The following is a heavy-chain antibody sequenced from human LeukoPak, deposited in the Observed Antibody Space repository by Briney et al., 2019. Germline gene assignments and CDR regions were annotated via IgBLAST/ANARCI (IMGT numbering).Heavy chain of an antibody. Sequence: GGSLRLSCAASGFTFSDHYMDWVRQAPGKGLQWVGRIRNKPNSYTTDFAASGKGRFTISRDDSNNSLYLQMNSLKTEDTAVYYCTSGYCSGGSCYQGAGYWGQGALVTVSS. CDR3: TSGYCSGGSCYQGAGY. J-gene: IGHJ4*02. D-gene: IGHD2-15*01. V-gene: IGHV3-72*01. CDR2: IRNKPNSYTT. CDR1: GFTFSDHY.